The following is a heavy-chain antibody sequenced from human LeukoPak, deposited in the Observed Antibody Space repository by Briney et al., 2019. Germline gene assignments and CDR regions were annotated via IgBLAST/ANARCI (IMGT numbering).Heavy chain of an antibody. D-gene: IGHD6-13*01. CDR1: GDSVSSNRAA. CDR2: TYYRSKWSS. Sequence: SQTLSLTCAVSGDSVSSNRAAWNWIRQSPSRGPEWLGRTYYRSKWSSDYAVSVKSRITINPDTSRNQFSLQLNSVTPDDTAMYYCARSIAAAARGFDIWGQGTMVTVSS. V-gene: IGHV6-1*01. CDR3: ARSIAAAARGFDI. J-gene: IGHJ3*02.